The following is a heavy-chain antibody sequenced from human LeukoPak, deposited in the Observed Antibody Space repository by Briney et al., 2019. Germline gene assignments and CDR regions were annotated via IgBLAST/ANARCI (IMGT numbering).Heavy chain of an antibody. CDR1: GFTFSSYG. Sequence: GGSLRLSCAASGFTFSSYGMHWVRQAPGKGLEWVAVISYDGSNKYYADSVKGRFTISRDNSKNTLYLQMNSLRAEDTAVYYCAKEDVLRFLEWLFLDWGQGTLVTVSS. D-gene: IGHD3-3*01. CDR2: ISYDGSNK. J-gene: IGHJ4*02. CDR3: AKEDVLRFLEWLFLD. V-gene: IGHV3-30*18.